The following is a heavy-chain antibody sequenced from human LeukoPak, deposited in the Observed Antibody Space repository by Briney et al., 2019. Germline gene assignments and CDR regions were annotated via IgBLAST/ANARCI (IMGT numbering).Heavy chain of an antibody. V-gene: IGHV2-5*02. CDR2: TFWDDEK. CDR3: AQRRRYCIGGTCAYNFDQ. CDR1: GFSLTTGVA. J-gene: IGHJ4*02. Sequence: SGPTLVNPTQTLALTCTFSGFSLTTGVAVAWIRQPPGKALEWIALTFWDDEKRYSSSLESRLTITKYTSRNQVVLTMTNVDPADTATYFCAQRRRYCIGGTCAYNFDQWGQGVLVTVSS. D-gene: IGHD2-15*01.